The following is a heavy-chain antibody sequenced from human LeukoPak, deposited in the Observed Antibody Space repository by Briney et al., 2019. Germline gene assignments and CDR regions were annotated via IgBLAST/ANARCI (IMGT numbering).Heavy chain of an antibody. V-gene: IGHV4-39*07. Sequence: SETLSLTCTVSGDSISNSNYYWGWIRQPPGKGLEWIGTIYYSGTTYYNPSLKSRVAIAVDPSRNQFSLRLNSITAADTAVYYCASRYSTGLHFDFWGQGTLVPVSS. D-gene: IGHD2-8*02. J-gene: IGHJ4*02. CDR3: ASRYSTGLHFDF. CDR2: IYYSGTT. CDR1: GDSISNSNYY.